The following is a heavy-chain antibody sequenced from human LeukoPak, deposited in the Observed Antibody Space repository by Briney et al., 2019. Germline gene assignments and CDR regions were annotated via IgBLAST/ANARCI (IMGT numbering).Heavy chain of an antibody. D-gene: IGHD5-18*01. J-gene: IGHJ4*02. CDR2: FDPEDGET. V-gene: IGHV1-24*01. CDR1: GYTLTELS. CDR3: ATMKIQLWPRTANFDY. Sequence: AASVKVSCKVSGYTLTELSMHWVRQAPGKGLEWMGGFDPEDGETIYAQKFQGRVTMTEDTSTDTAYMALSSLRSEDTAVYYCATMKIQLWPRTANFDYWGQGTLVTVSS.